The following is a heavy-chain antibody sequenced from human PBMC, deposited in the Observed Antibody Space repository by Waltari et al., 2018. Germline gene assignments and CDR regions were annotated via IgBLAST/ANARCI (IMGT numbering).Heavy chain of an antibody. CDR1: GDSITSTNW. CDR3: ARYPRGGGWQLDY. V-gene: IGHV4-4*02. J-gene: IGHJ4*02. Sequence: QVQLQESGPGLVQPSGTLSLTCAVSGDSITSTNWWTWVRQPPGKGLEWIGEIYHIGGTNYNPSLKSRVTISVDKSNNQFSLKLTSVTAADTAVYYCARYPRGGGWQLDYWGQGTLVTVSS. CDR2: IYHIGGT. D-gene: IGHD3-16*01.